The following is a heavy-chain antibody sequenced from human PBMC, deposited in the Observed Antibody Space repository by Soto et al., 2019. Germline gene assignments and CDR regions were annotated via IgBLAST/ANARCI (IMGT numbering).Heavy chain of an antibody. CDR2: IYYSGST. CDR3: MLGSGWKDFDY. D-gene: IGHD3-22*01. Sequence: PSETLSLTYTVSGGAISGSISYWGWILPPPGKGLEWIGNIYYSGSTYYNPSLKSRVTISVDTSKNQFSLKLSSVTAADTAVYYCMLGSGWKDFDYWGQGTLVTVS. J-gene: IGHJ4*02. CDR1: GGAISGSISY. V-gene: IGHV4-39*01.